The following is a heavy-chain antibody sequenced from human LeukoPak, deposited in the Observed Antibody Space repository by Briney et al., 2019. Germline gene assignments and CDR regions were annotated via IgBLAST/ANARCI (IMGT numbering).Heavy chain of an antibody. CDR1: GFSITDHH. D-gene: IGHD3-22*01. Sequence: GSLRLSCAGAGFSITDHHMDWVRQAPGKGLEWVGSIYHTGATYYNPSLKSRVTISVDTSKNQFSLRLSSVTAADTAVYYCAKHTSHHYYESSGYRIPFDYWGQGTLVTVSS. CDR3: AKHTSHHYYESSGYRIPFDY. J-gene: IGHJ4*02. CDR2: IYHTGAT. V-gene: IGHV4-38-2*01.